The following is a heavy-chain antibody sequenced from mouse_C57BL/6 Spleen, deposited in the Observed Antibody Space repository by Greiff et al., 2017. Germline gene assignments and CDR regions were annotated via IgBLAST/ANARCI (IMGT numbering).Heavy chain of an antibody. CDR1: GFTFSSYG. Sequence: EVTLMESGGVLVKPGGSLKLSCAASGFTFSSYGMSWVRQTPDQRLGWVATFSSGGSYNYYPDSVKGRFTIYRDNAKNTLYLPRSSLKSEVTAMYYCAIRESYYFDDRGQGTTRTCSS. J-gene: IGHJ2*01. CDR3: AIRESYYFDD. CDR2: FSSGGSYN. V-gene: IGHV5-6*02.